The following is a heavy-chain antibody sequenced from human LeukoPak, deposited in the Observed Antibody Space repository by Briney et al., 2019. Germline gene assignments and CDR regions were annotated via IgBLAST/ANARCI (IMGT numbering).Heavy chain of an antibody. CDR2: IYYSRST. CDR3: ARLIQLWLYPYFDY. V-gene: IGHV4-30-4*08. D-gene: IGHD5-18*01. CDR1: GGSISSGDYY. J-gene: IGHJ4*02. Sequence: SQTLSLTCTVSGGSISSGDYYWSWIRQPPGKGLEWIGYIYYSRSTYYNPSLKSRVTISVDTSKNQFSLKLSSVTAADTAVYYCARLIQLWLYPYFDYWGQGTLVIVSS.